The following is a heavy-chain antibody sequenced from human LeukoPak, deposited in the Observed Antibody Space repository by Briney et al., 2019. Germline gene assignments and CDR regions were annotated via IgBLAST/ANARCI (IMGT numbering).Heavy chain of an antibody. CDR2: FIGRGGST. J-gene: IGHJ4*02. CDR1: GFPFCLYA. Sequence: GGSVSLSCAPTGFPFCLYAMIGVRRSRGGGGEWLSAFIGRGGSTIYAHSEKGRYTLSRDHYKITLHVQMNSLRCEDRPVFLCAKWGGSVWSGRGYFDYWGQGTRVAVSS. CDR3: AKWGGSVWSGRGYFDY. V-gene: IGHV3-23*01. D-gene: IGHD6-19*01.